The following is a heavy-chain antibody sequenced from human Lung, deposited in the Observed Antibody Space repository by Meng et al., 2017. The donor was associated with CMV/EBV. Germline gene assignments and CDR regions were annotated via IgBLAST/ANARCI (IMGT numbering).Heavy chain of an antibody. CDR1: GFTFSSYS. CDR2: ISSSSSYI. J-gene: IGHJ5*01. V-gene: IGHV3-21*01. CDR3: AREAAAALNWFDS. Sequence: EVQLVESGGGLVKPGGSLSLSCAASGFTFSSYSMNWVRQAPGKGLEWVSSISSSSSYIYYADSVKGRFTISRDNAKNSLYLQMNSLRAEDTAVYYCAREAAAALNWFDSWDQGTLVTVDS. D-gene: IGHD6-13*01.